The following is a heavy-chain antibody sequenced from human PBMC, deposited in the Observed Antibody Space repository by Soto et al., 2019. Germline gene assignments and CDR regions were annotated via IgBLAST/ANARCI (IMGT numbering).Heavy chain of an antibody. CDR3: VRRHVSATGIDWFDP. CDR1: GYTFTSYG. J-gene: IGHJ5*02. D-gene: IGHD6-13*01. Sequence: GASVKVSCTASGYTFTSYGIHWVRQAPGQRLEWMGWINAANGDTKYSTKFQGRVTITRDTSASTADMELSSLRSEDTAVYYCVRRHVSATGIDWFDPWGQGTLVTVSS. CDR2: INAANGDT. V-gene: IGHV1-3*01.